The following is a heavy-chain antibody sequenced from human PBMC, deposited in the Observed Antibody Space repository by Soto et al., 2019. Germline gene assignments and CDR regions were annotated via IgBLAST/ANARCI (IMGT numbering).Heavy chain of an antibody. Sequence: PSETLSLTCTVSGGSISSYYWSWIRQPPGKGLEWIGYIYYNGNTNYNPSLKSRVTISVDTSKNEFSLKLTSVTAADTAVYFCARLGAYYQAMDSWGQGTLVTVSS. CDR3: ARLGAYYQAMDS. J-gene: IGHJ1*01. CDR2: IYYNGNT. V-gene: IGHV4-59*08. CDR1: GGSISSYY. D-gene: IGHD3-22*01.